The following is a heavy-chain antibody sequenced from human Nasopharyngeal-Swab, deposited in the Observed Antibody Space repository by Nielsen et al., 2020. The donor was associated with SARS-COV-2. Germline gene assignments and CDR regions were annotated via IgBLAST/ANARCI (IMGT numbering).Heavy chain of an antibody. V-gene: IGHV3-21*01. Sequence: GESLKISCAGSGFTFSSYNMNWVRQAPGKGLEWVSSVSSSTYIYYADSVKGRFTISRDNAKNSLFLQMSSLRAEDTAVYYCARDGLDYDFWSAYFMDVWGQGTTVTVSS. CDR2: VSSSTYI. CDR3: ARDGLDYDFWSAYFMDV. CDR1: GFTFSSYN. D-gene: IGHD3-3*01. J-gene: IGHJ6*02.